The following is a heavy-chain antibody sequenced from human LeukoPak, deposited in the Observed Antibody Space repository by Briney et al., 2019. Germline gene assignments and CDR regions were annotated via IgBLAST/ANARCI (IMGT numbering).Heavy chain of an antibody. CDR2: ISRSSGST. Sequence: PGGSLRLSCAASGFTFSSYAMSWVRQAPGKGLEWVSGISRSSGSTYYADSAKGRFTISRDNSKNTLYLQMNSLRAEDTAVYYCARCRVVVPAGGMDVWGQGTTVTVSS. V-gene: IGHV3-23*01. CDR1: GFTFSSYA. J-gene: IGHJ6*02. CDR3: ARCRVVVPAGGMDV. D-gene: IGHD2-2*01.